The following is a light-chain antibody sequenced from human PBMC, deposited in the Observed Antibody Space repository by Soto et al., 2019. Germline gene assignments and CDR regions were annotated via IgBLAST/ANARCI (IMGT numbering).Light chain of an antibody. J-gene: IGLJ1*01. CDR2: ENY. CDR1: SSDIGRNY. Sequence: QSVLPQPPSVSAAPGQKVTISCSGSSSDIGRNYVSWYKHLPRTAPKLLIYENYKRPSGIPDRFSGSKSGTSATLGITGLQTGDEADYYCGTWDSSLTTFVFGTGTKVTVL. CDR3: GTWDSSLTTFV. V-gene: IGLV1-51*02.